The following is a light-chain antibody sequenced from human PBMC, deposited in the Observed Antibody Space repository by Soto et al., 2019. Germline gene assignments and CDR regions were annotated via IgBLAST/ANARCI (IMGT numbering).Light chain of an antibody. CDR2: VNSDGSH. CDR3: QTWGTGFVV. CDR1: SRQRSYA. Sequence: QLVLTQSPSASASLGDSVKLTCILGSRQRSYAIAWQQQQPQKGPRFLMKVNSDGSHNKGDGIPDRFSGSSSGAERYLTISSLQSEDEADYYCQTWGTGFVVFGGGTKLTVL. J-gene: IGLJ2*01. V-gene: IGLV4-69*01.